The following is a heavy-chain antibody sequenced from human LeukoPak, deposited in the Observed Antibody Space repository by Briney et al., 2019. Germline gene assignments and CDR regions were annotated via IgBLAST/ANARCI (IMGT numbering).Heavy chain of an antibody. Sequence: PSQTLSLTCAAYGGTFSDYYLTWLRQSPGKGLEWIGEITHRGSTTYNPSLKSRVIMSVDMSKNQLSLKLTSEAAANTGVYYCARRISLCIAFLEQPNRHHMEVSGKG. J-gene: IGHJ6*03. V-gene: IGHV4-34*01. CDR3: ARRISLCIAFLEQPNRHHMEV. D-gene: IGHD1/OR15-1a*01. CDR2: ITHRGST. CDR1: GGTFSDYY.